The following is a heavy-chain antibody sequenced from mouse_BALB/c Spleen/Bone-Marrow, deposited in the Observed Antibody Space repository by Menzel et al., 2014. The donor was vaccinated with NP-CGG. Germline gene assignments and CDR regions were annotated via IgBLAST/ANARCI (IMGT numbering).Heavy chain of an antibody. J-gene: IGHJ3*01. CDR1: GFNIKDTY. CDR3: ARSGRYGNYLAWFAY. V-gene: IGHV14-3*02. D-gene: IGHD2-10*02. Sequence: VQLQQSGAELVKPGASVKLSCTASGFNIKDTYMHWVKQRPEQGLEWIGRIDPANGNTKYDPKFQGKATITADTSSNTAYLQLSSLTTEGTAVYYWARSGRYGNYLAWFAYWGQGTLVTVSA. CDR2: IDPANGNT.